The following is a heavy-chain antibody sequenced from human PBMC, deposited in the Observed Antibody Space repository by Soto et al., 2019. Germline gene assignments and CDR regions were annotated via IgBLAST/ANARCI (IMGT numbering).Heavy chain of an antibody. CDR3: ARGVGSSSWYVSRYYYYGMDV. V-gene: IGHV1-2*04. CDR2: INPNSGGT. J-gene: IGHJ6*02. CDR1: GYTFTGYY. D-gene: IGHD6-13*01. Sequence: ASVKVSCKASGYTFTGYYMHWVRQAPGQGLEWMGWINPNSGGTNYAQKFQGWVTMTRDTSISTAYMELSRLRSDDTAVYYCARGVGSSSWYVSRYYYYGMDVWGQ.